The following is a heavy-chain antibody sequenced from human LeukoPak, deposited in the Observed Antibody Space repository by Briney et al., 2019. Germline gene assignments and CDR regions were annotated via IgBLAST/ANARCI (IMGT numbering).Heavy chain of an antibody. V-gene: IGHV3-30*02. Sequence: PGGSLRLSCAASGFIVNNYGMHWVRQAPGKGLEWVAFIRNDGRNSDYAESVKGRFIISRDTSKNTLYLQMNSLRPEDTAVYYCAREAPEYCSSTSCDRRGFDYWGQGTLVTVSS. CDR1: GFIVNNYG. D-gene: IGHD2-2*01. CDR3: AREAPEYCSSTSCDRRGFDY. CDR2: IRNDGRNS. J-gene: IGHJ4*02.